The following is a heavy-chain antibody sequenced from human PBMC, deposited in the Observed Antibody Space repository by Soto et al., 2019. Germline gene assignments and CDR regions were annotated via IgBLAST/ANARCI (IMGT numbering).Heavy chain of an antibody. D-gene: IGHD6-19*01. J-gene: IGHJ5*02. CDR1: GFTFSSYG. Sequence: GGSLRLSCAASGFTFSSYGMHWVRQAPGKGLEWVAVISYDGSNKYYADSVKGRFTISRDNSKNTLYLQMNSLRAEDTAVYYCAKDLSGVAGTGGVDPWGQGTLVTVSS. V-gene: IGHV3-30*18. CDR2: ISYDGSNK. CDR3: AKDLSGVAGTGGVDP.